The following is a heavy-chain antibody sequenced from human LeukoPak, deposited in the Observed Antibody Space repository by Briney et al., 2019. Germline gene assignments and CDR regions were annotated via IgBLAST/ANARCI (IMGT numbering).Heavy chain of an antibody. V-gene: IGHV4-39*01. CDR1: GGSISSRSYY. D-gene: IGHD2-15*01. CDR3: ASFYCSGGSCYQYYYYYYMDV. Sequence: SETLSLTCTVSGGSISSRSYYWGWIRHPPGKGLEWIGIIYYSGSTYSNPSLRSRVTISVDTSKNQFSLKLSSVTAADTAVYYCASFYCSGGSCYQYYYYYYMDVWGKGTTVTISS. CDR2: IYYSGST. J-gene: IGHJ6*03.